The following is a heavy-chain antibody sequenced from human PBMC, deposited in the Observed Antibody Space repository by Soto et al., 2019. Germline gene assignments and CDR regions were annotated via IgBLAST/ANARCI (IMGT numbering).Heavy chain of an antibody. CDR2: INAGNGNT. J-gene: IGHJ6*02. CDR3: AREGLVLVPTTVNSDYYYYAMDV. CDR1: GYTFTSYA. Sequence: ASVKVSCKASGYTFTSYAMHWVRQAPGQRLEWMGWINAGNGNTKYSQKFQGRVTITTDKSTSTAYMELSSLRSEDTAVYYCAREGLVLVPTTVNSDYYYYAMDVWGQGTTVTVSS. D-gene: IGHD2-2*01. V-gene: IGHV1-3*01.